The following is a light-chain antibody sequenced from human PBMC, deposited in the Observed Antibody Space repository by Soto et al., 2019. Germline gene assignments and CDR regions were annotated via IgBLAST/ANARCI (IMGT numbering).Light chain of an antibody. CDR1: QNVASSY. J-gene: IGKJ1*01. V-gene: IGKV3-20*01. CDR3: QQYGNSPWT. CDR2: GAS. Sequence: EIVLTQSPGALSLSPGERATLSCRASQNVASSYLAWYQQKPGQAPRLLIYGASSRATGIPDRFSGSGSGPDFTLTISTLEPEDFAVYYCQQYGNSPWTGGQVTKLDSK.